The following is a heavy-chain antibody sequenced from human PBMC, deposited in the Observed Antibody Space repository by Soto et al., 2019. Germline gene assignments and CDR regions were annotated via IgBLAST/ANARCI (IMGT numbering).Heavy chain of an antibody. V-gene: IGHV1-18*01. CDR3: AKDLAAALIDY. Sequence: QVQLVQSGAEVKKPGASVKVSCKASDYTFTSYGISWVRQAPGQGLEWMGWISAYNGNTKDAQKFQVRVTMTTDTSTSTAYLELRSLRSHDTAGYYCAKDLAAALIDYWGQGTLVTFSS. CDR2: ISAYNGNT. J-gene: IGHJ4*02. D-gene: IGHD6-25*01. CDR1: DYTFTSYG.